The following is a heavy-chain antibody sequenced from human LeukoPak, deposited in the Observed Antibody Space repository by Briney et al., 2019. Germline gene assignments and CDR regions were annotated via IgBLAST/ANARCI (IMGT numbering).Heavy chain of an antibody. CDR3: ARRVTWIQLWGFDY. D-gene: IGHD5-18*01. CDR2: INHSGST. CDR1: GGSFSGYY. J-gene: IGHJ4*02. V-gene: IGHV4-34*01. Sequence: SETLSLTCAVYGGSFSGYYWSWIRQPPGKGLEWIGEINHSGSTNYNPSLKSRVTISVDTSKNQFSLKLSSVTAADTAVYYCARRVTWIQLWGFDYWGQGTLVTVSS.